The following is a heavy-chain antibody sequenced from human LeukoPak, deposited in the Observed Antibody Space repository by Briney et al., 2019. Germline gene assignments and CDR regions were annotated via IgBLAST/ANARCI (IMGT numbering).Heavy chain of an antibody. CDR3: ARDSSGWQQGGY. Sequence: SVKVSCKASGGTFSSYTISWVRQAPGQGGEWMGRIIPILGIAKYAQKFQGRVTITADKSTSTAYMELSSLRSEDTAVYYCARDSSGWQQGGYWGQGTLVTVSS. V-gene: IGHV1-69*04. CDR2: IIPILGIA. D-gene: IGHD6-19*01. J-gene: IGHJ4*02. CDR1: GGTFSSYT.